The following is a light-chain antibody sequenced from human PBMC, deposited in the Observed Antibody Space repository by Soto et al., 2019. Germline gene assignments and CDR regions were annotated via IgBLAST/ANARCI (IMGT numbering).Light chain of an antibody. J-gene: IGLJ1*01. V-gene: IGLV2-8*01. CDR1: ASDIGGYTF. CDR2: DVN. Sequence: QSALTQPPSASGSPGQSVAISCTGTASDIGGYTFVSWYQQHPGKAPKLLIYDVNKRPSGVPDRFSGSKSGNTASLTVSGIKAEDEADYYCSAHGGTNPYVFGTGTKVTVL. CDR3: SAHGGTNPYV.